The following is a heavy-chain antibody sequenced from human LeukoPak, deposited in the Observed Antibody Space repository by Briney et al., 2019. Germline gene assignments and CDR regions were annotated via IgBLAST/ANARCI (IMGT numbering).Heavy chain of an antibody. CDR2: LSGSGGST. V-gene: IGHV3-23*01. CDR1: GFTFSSFA. CDR3: ASSEDYDYIWGSYRSTPFDY. J-gene: IGHJ4*02. Sequence: AGGSLRLSCAASGFTFSSFAMIWVPQAPGKGLEGVAALSGSGGSTYYEDSVKGRFTISRDNSKTTLYLQMNSMRAEDTAVYYCASSEDYDYIWGSYRSTPFDYWGQGTLVTVSS. D-gene: IGHD3-16*02.